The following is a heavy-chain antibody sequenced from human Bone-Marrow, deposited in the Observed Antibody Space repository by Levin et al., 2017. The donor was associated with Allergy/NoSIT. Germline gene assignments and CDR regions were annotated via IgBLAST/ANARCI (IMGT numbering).Heavy chain of an antibody. Sequence: GGSLRLSCAASGFTFSSYWMTWVRQAPGKGLEWVANIKQDGSEKYYVDSVKGRFTISRDNAENSVHLQMNSLKPEDTAISYGARTRVATAGDCWCQRTLVTVSS. CDR3: ARTRVATAGDC. J-gene: IGHJ4*02. CDR2: IKQDGSEK. D-gene: IGHD6-13*01. CDR1: GFTFSSYW. V-gene: IGHV3-7*01.